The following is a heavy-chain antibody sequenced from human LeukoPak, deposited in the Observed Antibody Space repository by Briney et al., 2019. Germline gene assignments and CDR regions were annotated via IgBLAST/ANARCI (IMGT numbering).Heavy chain of an antibody. V-gene: IGHV1-69*05. CDR3: ARHHGALGAFDI. D-gene: IGHD1-14*01. CDR1: GGTLSSYA. Sequence: SVKVSCKASGGTLSSYAISWVRQAPGQGLEWMGGIIPVFGTAYYAQTFQGRVTITTDESTSTAYMELSSLRSDDTAVYYCARHHGALGAFDIWGQGTMVTVSS. CDR2: IIPVFGTA. J-gene: IGHJ3*02.